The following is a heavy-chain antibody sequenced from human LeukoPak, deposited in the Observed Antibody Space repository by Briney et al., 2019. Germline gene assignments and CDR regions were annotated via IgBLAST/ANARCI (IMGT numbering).Heavy chain of an antibody. J-gene: IGHJ6*03. CDR3: AKAGMSSSWYNYYYMDV. Sequence: PGGSLRLSXAASGFTFSSYAMSWVRQAPGKGPEWVSAISGSGGSTYYADSVKGRFTISRDNSKNTLYLQMNSLRAEDTAVYYCAKAGMSSSWYNYYYMDVWGKGTTVTVSS. V-gene: IGHV3-23*01. CDR2: ISGSGGST. D-gene: IGHD6-13*01. CDR1: GFTFSSYA.